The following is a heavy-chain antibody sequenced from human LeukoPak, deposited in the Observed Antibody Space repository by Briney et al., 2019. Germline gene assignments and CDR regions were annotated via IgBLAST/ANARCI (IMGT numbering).Heavy chain of an antibody. CDR3: ASFGAGALTYVDY. J-gene: IGHJ4*02. V-gene: IGHV3-48*01. CDR1: GFTFSTYW. D-gene: IGHD3-10*01. CDR2: ISSSSSTI. Sequence: GGSLRLSCSASGFTFSTYWMSWVRQVPGKGLEWVSYISSSSSTIYYADSVKGRFTISRDNAKNSLYLQMNSLRAEDTAVYYCASFGAGALTYVDYWGQGTLVTVSS.